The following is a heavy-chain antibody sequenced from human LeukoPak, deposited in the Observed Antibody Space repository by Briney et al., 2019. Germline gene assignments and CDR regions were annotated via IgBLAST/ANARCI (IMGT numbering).Heavy chain of an antibody. CDR3: ARDGQWLVPDY. J-gene: IGHJ4*02. V-gene: IGHV3-48*01. CDR2: ITSSSSSI. Sequence: GGCLRLSCEASGFTFRTYTMHWVRQAPGKGLEWISYITSSSSSIYYADSVKGRFTISRDNAKNSLYLQMNSLRAEDTAIYYCARDGQWLVPDYWGQGTLVTVSS. D-gene: IGHD6-19*01. CDR1: GFTFRTYT.